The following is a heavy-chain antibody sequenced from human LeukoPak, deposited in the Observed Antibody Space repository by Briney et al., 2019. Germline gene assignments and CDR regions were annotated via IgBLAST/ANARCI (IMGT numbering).Heavy chain of an antibody. CDR2: IIPIFGTA. Sequence: GASVKVSCKASGGTFSSYAISWVRQAPGQGLEWMGGIIPIFGTANYAQKFQGRVTITTDESTSTAYMELSSLRSEDTAVYYCARVGPAAKLTLDYWGQGTLVTVSS. D-gene: IGHD2-2*01. V-gene: IGHV1-69*05. CDR1: GGTFSSYA. CDR3: ARVGPAAKLTLDY. J-gene: IGHJ4*02.